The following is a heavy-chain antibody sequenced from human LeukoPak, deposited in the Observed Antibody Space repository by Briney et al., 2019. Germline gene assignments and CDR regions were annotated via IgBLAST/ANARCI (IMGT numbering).Heavy chain of an antibody. V-gene: IGHV3-9*01. CDR3: VKDKHRDGYTYGFYVS. CDR2: ITWNSRVK. CDR1: VCRLDNFA. D-gene: IGHD5-12*01. J-gene: IGHJ5*02. Sequence: GGALPVSCPASVCRLDNFAIHLLRQAPRKGREWVSGITWNSRVKSYTPSLKGRFTISRDNAKNSLDLQMSSLRPEDTALYYCVKDKHRDGYTYGFYVSWGQGALITVSS.